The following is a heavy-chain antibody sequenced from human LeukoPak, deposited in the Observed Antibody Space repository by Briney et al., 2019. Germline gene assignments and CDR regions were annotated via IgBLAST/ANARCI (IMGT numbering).Heavy chain of an antibody. D-gene: IGHD4-23*01. V-gene: IGHV3-23*01. Sequence: PGGSLRLSCAASGFTFSSDAMSWVRQAPGKGLEWVSGISGSGGSTYYADSVKGRFTISRDNSKNTLYLQMNSLRAEDTAVYYCAKDPVVTHWFDPWGQGTLVTVSS. J-gene: IGHJ5*02. CDR1: GFTFSSDA. CDR3: AKDPVVTHWFDP. CDR2: ISGSGGST.